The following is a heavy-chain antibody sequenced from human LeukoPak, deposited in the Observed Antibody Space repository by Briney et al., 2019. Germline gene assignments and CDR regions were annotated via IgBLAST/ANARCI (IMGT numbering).Heavy chain of an antibody. Sequence: PSETLSLTCSVSGASVSSGSYYWSWIRQPPGKGLERIGYVYYSGSTNYNPSLKSRVTISLVTSKNQFSLRLSSVTAADTAVYYCASRHGDSGSSNCWGQGTLVTVSS. D-gene: IGHD3-10*01. V-gene: IGHV4-61*01. CDR1: GASVSSGSYY. J-gene: IGHJ4*02. CDR3: ASRHGDSGSSNC. CDR2: VYYSGST.